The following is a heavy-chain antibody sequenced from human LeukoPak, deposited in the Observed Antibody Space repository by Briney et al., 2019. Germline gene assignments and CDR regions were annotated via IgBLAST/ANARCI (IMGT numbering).Heavy chain of an antibody. CDR1: GFTFSSYA. Sequence: PGGSLRLSCAASGFTFSSYAMHWIRQAPGKGLEWVTVISYDGSDKYYADSVKGRFTISRDNSKNTLYLQMNSLRTEDTAVYYCARGDKQLVFKRRKGGFDPWGQGTLVTVSS. CDR3: ARGDKQLVFKRRKGGFDP. J-gene: IGHJ5*02. D-gene: IGHD6-13*01. CDR2: ISYDGSDK. V-gene: IGHV3-30*04.